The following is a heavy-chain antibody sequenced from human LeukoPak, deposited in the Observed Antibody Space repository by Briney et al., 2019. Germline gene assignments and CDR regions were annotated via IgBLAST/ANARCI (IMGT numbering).Heavy chain of an antibody. J-gene: IGHJ6*02. D-gene: IGHD3-3*01. CDR3: ARALPRLRFLEWFSSGMDV. V-gene: IGHV3-30-3*01. Sequence: GRSLRLSCAASGFTFSSYAMHWVRQAPGKGLEWVAVISYDGSNKYYADSVKGRFIISRDNSKNTLYLQMNSLRAEDTAVYYCARALPRLRFLEWFSSGMDVWGQGTTVTVSS. CDR2: ISYDGSNK. CDR1: GFTFSSYA.